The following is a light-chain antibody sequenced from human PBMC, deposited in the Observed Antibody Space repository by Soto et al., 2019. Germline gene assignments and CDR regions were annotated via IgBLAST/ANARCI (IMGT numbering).Light chain of an antibody. CDR1: SSNIGAGYD. CDR2: GXX. Sequence: QSVLTQPPSVSGAPGQRVTISCTGSSSNIGAGYDVHWYQQLPGTAPKLLIYGXXXXXXXXXXXXXGSKSGTSASLAITGXXXXXXXXXXCQSYDSSLSGYVFGTGTKVTVL. V-gene: IGLV1-40*01. CDR3: QSYDSSLSGYV. J-gene: IGLJ1*01.